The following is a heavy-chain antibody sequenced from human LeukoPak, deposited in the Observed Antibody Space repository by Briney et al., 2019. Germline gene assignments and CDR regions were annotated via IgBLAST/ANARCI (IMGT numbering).Heavy chain of an antibody. D-gene: IGHD3-22*01. CDR3: ARTLIDTYYYDSSGHDNTFDI. V-gene: IGHV4-61*02. J-gene: IGHJ3*02. CDR1: GGSISSGCYY. CDR2: IYTSGSI. Sequence: SETLSLTCTVSGGSISSGCYYWSWLRQPGGKGLEWFGRIYTSGSINYNPSLECRVTIAADTSKNQFSLTLSSVTAADTAVYNCARTLIDTYYYDSSGHDNTFDIWGQGTMVTVSS.